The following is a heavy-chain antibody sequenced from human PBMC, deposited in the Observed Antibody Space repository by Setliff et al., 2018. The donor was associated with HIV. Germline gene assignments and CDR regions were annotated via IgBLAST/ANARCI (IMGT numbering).Heavy chain of an antibody. D-gene: IGHD6-19*01. V-gene: IGHV4-4*09. Sequence: SETLSLTCTVSGDTDFYWNWIRQPPGKGLEWIGYIHASGKTNYNPSLKSRVTISLDTSKMQFSLHLTSVTAADTAVYYCAKSGGWYEGLDSWGQGTLVTVSS. CDR1: GDTDFY. CDR3: AKSGGWYEGLDS. CDR2: IHASGKT. J-gene: IGHJ4*02.